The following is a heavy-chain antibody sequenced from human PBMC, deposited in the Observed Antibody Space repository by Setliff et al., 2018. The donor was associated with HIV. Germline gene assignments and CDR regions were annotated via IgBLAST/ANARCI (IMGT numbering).Heavy chain of an antibody. V-gene: IGHV3-9*03. CDR3: AKGRYSSSWYYFDY. CDR2: ITWNSGSI. J-gene: IGHJ4*02. Sequence: PGESLKISCAASGFTFDDYAMHWVRQAPGKGLEWVSGITWNSGSIAYADSVKGRFTISRDNAKNSLYLQMNSLRAEDMALYYCAKGRYSSSWYYFDYWGQGTLVTVSS. D-gene: IGHD6-13*01. CDR1: GFTFDDYA.